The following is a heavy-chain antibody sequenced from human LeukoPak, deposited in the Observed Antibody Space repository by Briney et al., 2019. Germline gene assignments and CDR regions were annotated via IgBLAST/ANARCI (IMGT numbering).Heavy chain of an antibody. CDR1: GGTFSSYA. J-gene: IGHJ4*02. CDR2: IIPIFGTA. V-gene: IGHV1-69*05. D-gene: IGHD3-16*02. Sequence: ASVKVSCKASGGTFSSYAISWVRQAPRQGLEWMGRIIPIFGTANYAQKFQGRVTITTDESTSTAYMELSGLRSEDTAVYYCARDLYYDYVWGSYRLHFEYWGQGTLVTVSS. CDR3: ARDLYYDYVWGSYRLHFEY.